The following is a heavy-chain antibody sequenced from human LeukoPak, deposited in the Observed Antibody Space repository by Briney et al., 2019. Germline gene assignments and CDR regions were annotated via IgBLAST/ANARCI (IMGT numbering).Heavy chain of an antibody. J-gene: IGHJ4*02. D-gene: IGHD3-16*01. CDR1: GGSISSYY. CDR2: IYYSGST. CDR3: ARDLELRLGEWGY. V-gene: IGHV4-59*01. Sequence: SETLSLTCTVSGGSISSYYWSWIRQPPGKGLEWIGYIYYSGSTNYNPSLKSRVTISVDTSKNQFSLKLSSVTAADTAVYYCARDLELRLGEWGYWGQGTLVTVSS.